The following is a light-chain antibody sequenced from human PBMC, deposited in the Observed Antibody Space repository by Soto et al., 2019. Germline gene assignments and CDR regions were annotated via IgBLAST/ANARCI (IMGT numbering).Light chain of an antibody. CDR1: QSVRDSY. CDR2: DTS. Sequence: EIVLTQSPGTLSLSPGERVTLSCRASQSVRDSYLAWYQQKPGQAPSLLIYDTSTRATGVPDRFIGSGSGTDFALTISRLEPEDFAMYYCQQYGSSLITFGQGTRLEI. CDR3: QQYGSSLIT. J-gene: IGKJ5*01. V-gene: IGKV3-20*01.